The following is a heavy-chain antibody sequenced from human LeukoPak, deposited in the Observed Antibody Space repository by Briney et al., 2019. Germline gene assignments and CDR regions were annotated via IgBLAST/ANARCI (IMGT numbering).Heavy chain of an antibody. Sequence: GASVKVSCKASGYTFTSYGISWVRQAPGQGLEWMGWISAYNGNTNYAQKLQGRVTMTTDTSTSTAYMELRSLRSDDTAVYYCARDGGSYYYDSRPDYWGQGTLVTVSS. J-gene: IGHJ4*02. V-gene: IGHV1-18*01. CDR3: ARDGGSYYYDSRPDY. D-gene: IGHD3-22*01. CDR1: GYTFTSYG. CDR2: ISAYNGNT.